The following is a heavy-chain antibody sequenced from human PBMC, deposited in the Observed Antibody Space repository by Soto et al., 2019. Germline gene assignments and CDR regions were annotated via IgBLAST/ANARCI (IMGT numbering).Heavy chain of an antibody. CDR2: ISAYNGNT. D-gene: IGHD3-10*01. Sequence: ASVKVSCKASGYTFTSYGISWVRQAPGQGLEWMGWISAYNGNTNYAQKLQGRVTMTTDTSTSTAYMELRSLRSDDTAVYYCARDLSGLLWFGELSPISGHWGQGTLVTVSS. V-gene: IGHV1-18*01. CDR3: ARDLSGLLWFGELSPISGH. J-gene: IGHJ4*02. CDR1: GYTFTSYG.